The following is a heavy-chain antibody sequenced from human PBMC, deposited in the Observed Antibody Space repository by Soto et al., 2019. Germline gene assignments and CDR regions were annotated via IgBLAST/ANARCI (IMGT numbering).Heavy chain of an antibody. Sequence: QVQLQESGPGLVKPSQTLSLTCTVSGGSISSGDYYWSWIRQPPGKGLEWIGYIYYSGSTYYNPSLKSRVTISVDTSKNQFSLKLSSVTAADTAVYYCASAALWFGELGWFDPCGQGTLVTVSS. J-gene: IGHJ5*02. CDR3: ASAALWFGELGWFDP. CDR2: IYYSGST. D-gene: IGHD3-10*01. V-gene: IGHV4-30-4*01. CDR1: GGSISSGDYY.